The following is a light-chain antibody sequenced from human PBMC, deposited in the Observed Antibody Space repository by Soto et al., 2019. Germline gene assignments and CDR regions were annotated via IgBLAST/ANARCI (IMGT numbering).Light chain of an antibody. Sequence: QSVLTQPASVSGSPGQSITISCTGTSSDVGNYIFVSWYRQHPGKAPKLMIYDINNRPSGVSNRFSGSKSGNTASLTTSGLQAEDEADYYCASYTTSASYVFGTGTKVTVL. CDR1: SSDVGNYIF. J-gene: IGLJ1*01. V-gene: IGLV2-14*01. CDR3: ASYTTSASYV. CDR2: DIN.